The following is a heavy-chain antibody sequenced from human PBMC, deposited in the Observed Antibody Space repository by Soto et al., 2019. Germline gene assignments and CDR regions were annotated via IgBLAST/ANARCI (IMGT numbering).Heavy chain of an antibody. CDR1: GFTFNNFA. Sequence: PGGSLRLSCAASGFTFNNFAMAWVRQAPGKGLEWVSGVSGSGGSTYYGDSVKGRFTISRDNSKNTLYLQMNNLRAEDTALYYCAKDGKMRTKVWFPAGYGMDVWGQGTTVTVSS. CDR3: AKDGKMRTKVWFPAGYGMDV. CDR2: VSGSGGST. V-gene: IGHV3-23*01. D-gene: IGHD3-10*01. J-gene: IGHJ6*02.